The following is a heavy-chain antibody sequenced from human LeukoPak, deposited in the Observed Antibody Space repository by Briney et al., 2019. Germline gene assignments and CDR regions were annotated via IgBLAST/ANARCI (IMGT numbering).Heavy chain of an antibody. CDR2: IYYTGST. Sequence: PSETLSLTCTVSGASMSDYYWSWIRQPPGKGLEWIGYIYYTGSTNYNPSLKSRVTMSVDTSKNQISLKLSSVTAADSAVYYCVRAEAGDSSGYSSYYFDYWGQGTLVTVSS. D-gene: IGHD3-22*01. V-gene: IGHV4-59*08. CDR1: GASMSDYY. CDR3: VRAEAGDSSGYSSYYFDY. J-gene: IGHJ4*02.